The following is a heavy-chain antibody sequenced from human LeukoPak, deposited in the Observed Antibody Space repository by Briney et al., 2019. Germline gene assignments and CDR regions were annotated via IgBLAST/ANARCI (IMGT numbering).Heavy chain of an antibody. J-gene: IGHJ4*02. CDR3: ARGEDAIVGVPGPNY. CDR2: ISSSSNTV. V-gene: IGHV3-48*01. CDR1: GFLFSDYS. D-gene: IGHD1-26*01. Sequence: GGSLRLSCAASGFLFSDYSMNWVRQAPGKGLEWVSFISSSSNTVYYADSVKGRFTISRDYANNSLFLQMNGLTAEDTAVYYCARGEDAIVGVPGPNYWGQGTLVSVSS.